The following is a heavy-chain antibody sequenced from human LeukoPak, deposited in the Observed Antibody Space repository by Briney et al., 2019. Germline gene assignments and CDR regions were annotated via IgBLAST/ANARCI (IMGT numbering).Heavy chain of an antibody. CDR3: ARGTLLGLPAATLGSAFDI. J-gene: IGHJ3*02. CDR2: ISAHNGNT. D-gene: IGHD2-2*01. V-gene: IGHV1-18*01. CDR1: GYTFTSYG. Sequence: ASVKVPCKASGYTFTSYGISWVRQAPGQGLEWMVWISAHNGNTNYAQKLQGRVTMTTDTSTSTAYMELRSLRSDDTAVYYCARGTLLGLPAATLGSAFDIWGQGTMVTVSS.